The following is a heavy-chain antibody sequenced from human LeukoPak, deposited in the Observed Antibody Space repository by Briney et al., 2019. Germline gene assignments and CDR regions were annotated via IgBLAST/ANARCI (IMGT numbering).Heavy chain of an antibody. Sequence: SETLSLTCAVSGYSIRSGYNWGWIRQPPGKGLEWIGSISHSGSTYYNPSLKSRISISVDTSKNQFSLKLSSVTAADTAIYYCARAYYDNSGYYSLGYSGQGTLVIVSS. D-gene: IGHD3-22*01. J-gene: IGHJ4*02. CDR2: ISHSGST. V-gene: IGHV4-38-2*01. CDR1: GYSIRSGYN. CDR3: ARAYYDNSGYYSLGY.